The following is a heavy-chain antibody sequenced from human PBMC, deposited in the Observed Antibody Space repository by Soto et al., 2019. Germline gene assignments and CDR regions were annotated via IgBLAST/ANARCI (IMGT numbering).Heavy chain of an antibody. CDR2: IIPILGIA. CDR3: ARPSGIGAFDI. Sequence: GASVKVSCKASGGTFSSYTIIWVRQAPGQGLEWMGRIIPILGIANYAQKFQGRVTITADKSTSTAYMELSSLRSEDTAVYYCARPSGIGAFDIWGQGTMVTVSS. J-gene: IGHJ3*02. V-gene: IGHV1-69*02. CDR1: GGTFSSYT. D-gene: IGHD6-13*01.